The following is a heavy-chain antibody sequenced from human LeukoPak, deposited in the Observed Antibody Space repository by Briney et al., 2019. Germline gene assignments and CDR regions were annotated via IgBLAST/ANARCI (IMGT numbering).Heavy chain of an antibody. Sequence: ASVKVSCKASGYTFTGYYMHWVRQAPGQGLEWMGWINPNSGGTNYAQKFQGRVTMTRDTSISTAYMELSRLRSDDTAVYYCARGKYSSSPVAFFDYWGQGTLVTVSS. CDR3: ARGKYSSSPVAFFDY. CDR2: INPNSGGT. J-gene: IGHJ4*02. V-gene: IGHV1-2*02. CDR1: GYTFTGYY. D-gene: IGHD6-13*01.